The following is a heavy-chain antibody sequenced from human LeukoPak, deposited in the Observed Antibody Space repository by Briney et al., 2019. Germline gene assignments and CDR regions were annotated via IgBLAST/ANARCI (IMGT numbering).Heavy chain of an antibody. Sequence: GGSLRLSCTASGFTFSNYAMHWVRQAPGKGLEWVAVILYDGSNKYFADSVKGRFTISRDNSKNTLYLQMNSLRAEDTAVYYCAREKQYSSGWSLGRSYYYYGMDVWGQGTTVTVSS. J-gene: IGHJ6*02. CDR1: GFTFSNYA. V-gene: IGHV3-30-3*01. CDR3: AREKQYSSGWSLGRSYYYYGMDV. CDR2: ILYDGSNK. D-gene: IGHD6-19*01.